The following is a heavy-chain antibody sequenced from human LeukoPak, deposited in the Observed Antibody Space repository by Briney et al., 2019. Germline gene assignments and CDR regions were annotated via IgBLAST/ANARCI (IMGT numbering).Heavy chain of an antibody. CDR2: IYHSGST. J-gene: IGHJ4*02. CDR3: ARVTPPELTYYFDY. CDR1: GGSISSSNW. D-gene: IGHD2-21*02. V-gene: IGHV4-4*02. Sequence: PSETLSLTCAVSGGSISSSNWWSWVRQPPGKGLEWIGEIYHSGSTNYNPSLKSRVTISVDKSKNQFFLKLSSVTAADTAVYYCARVTPPELTYYFDYWGQGTLVTVSS.